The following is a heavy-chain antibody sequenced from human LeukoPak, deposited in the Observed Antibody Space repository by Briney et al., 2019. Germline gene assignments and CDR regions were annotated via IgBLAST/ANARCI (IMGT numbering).Heavy chain of an antibody. V-gene: IGHV3-53*05. CDR1: GLTVSTTY. Sequence: GGSLRLSCAASGLTVSTTYMTWVRQAPGKGLEWVSVIQSGGTTNYADSVKGRFTISRVNSKNTVFLQMNSLRPEDTAVYYCGRITRWGQGTLVTVSS. J-gene: IGHJ4*02. CDR2: IQSGGTT. CDR3: GRITR.